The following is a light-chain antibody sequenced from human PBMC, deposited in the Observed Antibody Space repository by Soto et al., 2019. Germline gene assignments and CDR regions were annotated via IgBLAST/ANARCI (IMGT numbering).Light chain of an antibody. V-gene: IGLV2-14*02. CDR2: EGS. CDR3: SSYTSTNHVV. J-gene: IGLJ2*01. CDR1: SSDVGSYNL. Sequence: QSVLTQPASVSGSPGQSITISCTGTSSDVGSYNLVSWYQQHPGKAPKLMIYEGSERPSGVSNRFSGSKSGNTASLTISGLQAEDETDYYCSSYTSTNHVVFGGGTKLTVL.